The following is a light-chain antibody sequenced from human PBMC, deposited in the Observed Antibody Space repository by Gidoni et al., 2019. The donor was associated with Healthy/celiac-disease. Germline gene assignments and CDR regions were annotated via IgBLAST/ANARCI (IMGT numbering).Light chain of an antibody. CDR1: SSNIGAGYD. Sequence: QSVLTQPPSVSGAPGQRVTISCTGSSSNIGAGYDVHWYQPLPGPAPKLLIYGNSNRPSGVPDRFSGSKSGTSASLAITGLQAEDEADYYCQSYDSSLSAYVFGTGTKVTVL. CDR2: GNS. J-gene: IGLJ1*01. CDR3: QSYDSSLSAYV. V-gene: IGLV1-40*01.